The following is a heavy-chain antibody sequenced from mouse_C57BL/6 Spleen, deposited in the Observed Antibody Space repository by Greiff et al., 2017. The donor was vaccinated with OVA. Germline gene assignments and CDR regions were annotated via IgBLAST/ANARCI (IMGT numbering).Heavy chain of an antibody. V-gene: IGHV3-6*01. CDR2: ISYDGSN. J-gene: IGHJ2*01. CDR1: GYSITSGYY. Sequence: EVQLQQSGPGLVKPSQSLSLTCSVTGYSITSGYYWNWIRQFPGNKLAWMGYISYDGSNNYNPSLKNRISLTRDTAKNQCFLKLNSVTTEDTATYYCARADGSGFDYWGQGTTLTVSS. CDR3: ARADGSGFDY. D-gene: IGHD2-3*01.